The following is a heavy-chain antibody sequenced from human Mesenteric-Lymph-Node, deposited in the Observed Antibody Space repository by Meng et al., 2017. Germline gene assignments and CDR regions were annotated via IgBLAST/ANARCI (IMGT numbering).Heavy chain of an antibody. CDR1: GGSISSSTYC. CDR3: AREASIAVLDY. D-gene: IGHD6-19*01. J-gene: IGHJ4*02. CDR2: IYYSGTT. Sequence: GSLRLSCTVSGGSISSSTYCWGWIRQPPGKGLEWIGSIYYSGTTHWNPSLKSRVTISLDMSRNQFSLKVSSVTAADTAVYYCAREASIAVLDYWGQGTLVTVSS. V-gene: IGHV4-39*07.